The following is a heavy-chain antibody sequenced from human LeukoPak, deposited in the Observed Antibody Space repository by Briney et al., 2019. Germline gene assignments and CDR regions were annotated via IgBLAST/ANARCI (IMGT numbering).Heavy chain of an antibody. CDR2: IYYSGST. CDR3: ARLREFSSSPFDFDY. Sequence: SETLSLTCTVSGGSISSYYWSWIRQPPGKGLEWIGYIYYSGSTNYNPSLKSRVTISVDTSKNQFSLKLSSVTAADTAVYYCARLREFSSSPFDFDYWGQGTLVTVSS. J-gene: IGHJ4*02. CDR1: GGSISSYY. V-gene: IGHV4-59*01. D-gene: IGHD6-13*01.